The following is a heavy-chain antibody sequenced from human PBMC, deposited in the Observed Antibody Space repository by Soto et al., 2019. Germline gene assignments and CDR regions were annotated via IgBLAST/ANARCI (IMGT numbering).Heavy chain of an antibody. CDR2: IYPGDSDT. Sequence: PGESLKISCKGSGYRFTSYCIGWVRQMPGKGLEWMGIIYPGDSDTRYSPSFQGQVTISADKSISTAYLQWSSLKASNTAMYYCAGGGVRGVITRTRDYYGMDVWGQGTTVTVSS. CDR3: AGGGVRGVITRTRDYYGMDV. D-gene: IGHD3-10*01. J-gene: IGHJ6*02. V-gene: IGHV5-51*01. CDR1: GYRFTSYC.